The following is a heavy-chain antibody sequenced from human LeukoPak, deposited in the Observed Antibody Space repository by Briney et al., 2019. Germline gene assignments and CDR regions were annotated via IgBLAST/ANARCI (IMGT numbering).Heavy chain of an antibody. CDR1: GFTFSSYG. D-gene: IGHD3-10*01. V-gene: IGHV3-30*18. CDR3: AKEARYGSGSYYRYYYGMDV. J-gene: IGHJ6*02. Sequence: PGRSLRLSCAASGFTFSSYGMHWVRQAPGKGLEWVAVILYDGSNKYYGDSVKGRFTISRDNSKNTLYLQMNSLRAEDTAVYYCAKEARYGSGSYYRYYYGMDVWGQGTTVTVSS. CDR2: ILYDGSNK.